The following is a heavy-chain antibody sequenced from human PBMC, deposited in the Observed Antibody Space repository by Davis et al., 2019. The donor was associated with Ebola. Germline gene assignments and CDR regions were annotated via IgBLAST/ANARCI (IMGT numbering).Heavy chain of an antibody. CDR3: ARPSRQYLGNDAFDI. D-gene: IGHD2/OR15-2a*01. CDR1: GGSFSGYY. V-gene: IGHV4-34*01. CDR2: IYHSGST. Sequence: SQTLSLTCAVYGGSFSGYYWSWIRQPPGKGLEWIGEIYHSGSTNYNPSLKSRVTISVDTSKNQFSLRLSSVTAADTAIYYCARPSRQYLGNDAFDIWGQGTKVTVSS. J-gene: IGHJ3*02.